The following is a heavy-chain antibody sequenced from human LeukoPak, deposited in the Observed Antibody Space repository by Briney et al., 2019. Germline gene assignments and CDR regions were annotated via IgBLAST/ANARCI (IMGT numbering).Heavy chain of an antibody. D-gene: IGHD1-14*01. CDR2: IKKDGSEE. Sequence: GGSLRLSCAASGFNLNSYLMSWVRQAPGRGLEWVANIKKDGSEENYLDSVQGRFTISRDNSKNTLYLEMNSLSPDDTAVYYCARGVEPLAANTLAYWGQGTLVTVSS. J-gene: IGHJ4*02. V-gene: IGHV3-7*03. CDR3: ARGVEPLAANTLAY. CDR1: GFNLNSYL.